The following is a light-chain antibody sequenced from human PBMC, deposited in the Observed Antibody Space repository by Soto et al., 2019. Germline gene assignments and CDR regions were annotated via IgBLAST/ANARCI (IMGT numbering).Light chain of an antibody. CDR2: DNN. V-gene: IGLV1-51*01. J-gene: IGLJ1*01. CDR3: GTWDSSLSAGPYV. Sequence: QSALIQPASVSGSPGQSITISCTGTSRDVGGSNYVSWYQHHPHRAPKLLIYDNNKRPSGIPDRFSGSKSGTSATLGITGLQTGDEADYYCGTWDSSLSAGPYVFGTGTKVTVL. CDR1: SRDVGGSNY.